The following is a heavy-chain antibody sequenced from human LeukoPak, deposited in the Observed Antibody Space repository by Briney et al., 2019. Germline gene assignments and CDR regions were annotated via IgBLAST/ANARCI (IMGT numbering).Heavy chain of an antibody. D-gene: IGHD2-15*01. V-gene: IGHV4-4*07. CDR1: GGSISSYY. J-gene: IGHJ6*03. Sequence: SETLSLTCTVSGGSISSYYWSWIRQPAGKGLEWIGRIYTSGSTNYNPSLKSRVTISVDTSKNQFSLKLSSVTAADTAVYYCARESSYCSGGSCSYYYYYYYMDVWGKGTTVTVSS. CDR3: ARESSYCSGGSCSYYYYYYYMDV. CDR2: IYTSGST.